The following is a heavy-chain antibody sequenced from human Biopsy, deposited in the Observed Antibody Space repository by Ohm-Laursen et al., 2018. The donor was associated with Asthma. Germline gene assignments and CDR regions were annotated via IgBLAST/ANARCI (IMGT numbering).Heavy chain of an antibody. CDR3: ARVDTIFGVVIPIYYYYGMDV. J-gene: IGHJ6*02. D-gene: IGHD3-3*01. CDR1: GFTFSSYS. V-gene: IGHV3-21*01. Sequence: SLRLSCAASGFTFSSYSMNWVRQAPGKGLEWVSSISSSSSYIYYADSVKGRFTISRDNAKNSLYLQMNSLRAEDTAAYYCARVDTIFGVVIPIYYYYGMDVWGQGTTVTVSS. CDR2: ISSSSSYI.